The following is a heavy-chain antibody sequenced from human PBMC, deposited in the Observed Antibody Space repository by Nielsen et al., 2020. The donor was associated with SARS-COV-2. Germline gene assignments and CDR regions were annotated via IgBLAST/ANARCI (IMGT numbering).Heavy chain of an antibody. J-gene: IGHJ6*02. V-gene: IGHV1-46*01. CDR2: INPSGGST. Sequence: ASVKVSCKASGYTFTSYYMHWVRQAPGQGLEWMGIINPSGGSTSYAQKFQGRVTMTRGTSTSTVYMALSSLRSEDTAVYYCARGRRWLRWLGNYYYGMDVWGQGTTVTVSS. CDR1: GYTFTSYY. D-gene: IGHD5-12*01. CDR3: ARGRRWLRWLGNYYYGMDV.